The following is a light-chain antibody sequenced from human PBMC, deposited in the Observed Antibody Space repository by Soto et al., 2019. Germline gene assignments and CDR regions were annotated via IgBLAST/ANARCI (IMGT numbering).Light chain of an antibody. CDR2: ASS. CDR3: QQRNTWPPIT. J-gene: IGKJ5*01. V-gene: IGKV1-12*01. CDR1: QDISGW. Sequence: DIQMTQSPASVSASVGDSVTITCRASQDISGWLAWYQQRPGTAPHLLIYASSTLNSGVPSRFSGSGSGTDFTLTISGLQPEDFALYYCQQRNTWPPITFGQGTRLEIK.